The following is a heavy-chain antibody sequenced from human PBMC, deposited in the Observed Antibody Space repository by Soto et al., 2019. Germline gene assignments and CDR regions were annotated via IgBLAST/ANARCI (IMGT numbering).Heavy chain of an antibody. CDR1: GFSFSTYA. Sequence: GGSLRLSCAASGFSFSTYAMGWVRQAPGKGLEWVSVLSNSGGDRYYADSVKGRFTISRDNSKNTLYLQMNSLRAEDTAVYYCARDYYDSSGLGAGGFDPWGQGTLVTVSS. V-gene: IGHV3-23*01. J-gene: IGHJ5*02. D-gene: IGHD3-22*01. CDR2: LSNSGGDR. CDR3: ARDYYDSSGLGAGGFDP.